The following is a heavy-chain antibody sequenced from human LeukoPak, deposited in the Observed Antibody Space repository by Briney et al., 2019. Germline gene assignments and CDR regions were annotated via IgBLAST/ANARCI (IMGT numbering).Heavy chain of an antibody. V-gene: IGHV3-48*04. CDR1: GFTFGSYS. J-gene: IGHJ4*02. CDR2: FGISSGNT. Sequence: PGGSLRFSCAASGFTFGSYSMNWVRQAPGKGLEWISCFGISSGNTKYADSVKGRFTISGDNAQKPLYVQMNSLRVEDTAVYYCARDHNYAFDSGSQGTLATVSS. D-gene: IGHD1-1*01. CDR3: ARDHNYAFDS.